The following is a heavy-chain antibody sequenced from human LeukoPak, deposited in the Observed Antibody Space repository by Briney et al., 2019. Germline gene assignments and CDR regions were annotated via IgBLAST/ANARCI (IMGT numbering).Heavy chain of an antibody. J-gene: IGHJ3*02. V-gene: IGHV1-24*01. D-gene: IGHD3-10*01. CDR1: GYTLTELS. Sequence: ASVKVSCKVSGYTLTELSMHWVRQAPGKGLEWMGGFDPEDGETIYAQKFQGRVTMTEDTSTDTAYMELSSLRSEDTAVYYCATGGVTMVRVVITPRNDAFDIWGQGTMVTVSS. CDR3: ATGGVTMVRVVITPRNDAFDI. CDR2: FDPEDGET.